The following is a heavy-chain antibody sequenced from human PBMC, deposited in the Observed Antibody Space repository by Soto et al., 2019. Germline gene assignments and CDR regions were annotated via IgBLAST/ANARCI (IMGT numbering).Heavy chain of an antibody. J-gene: IGHJ5*01. D-gene: IGHD2-2*01. CDR2: VYHTGTT. Sequence: QARLQESGPGLVKPSGTLSLTCDVSGDSISSINWWIWVSQPPGKGLQRIGGVYHTGTTNYNPSLRSRVTISVDKSQKHFSLIVTSVTAAATAVYYCARSSGFVAMSVRATWGQGAVVTVS. V-gene: IGHV4-4*02. CDR1: GDSISSINW. CDR3: ARSSGFVAMSVRAT.